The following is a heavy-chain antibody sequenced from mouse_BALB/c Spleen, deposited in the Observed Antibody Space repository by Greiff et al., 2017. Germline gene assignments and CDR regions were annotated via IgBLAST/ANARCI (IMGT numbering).Heavy chain of an antibody. CDR1: GYAFSSYW. Sequence: QVQLKESGAELVRPGSSVKISCKASGYAFSSYWMNWVKQRPGQGLEWIGQIYPGDGDTNYNGKFKGKATLTADKSSSTAYMQLSSLTSEDSAVYFCARSVITTRGLAYWGQGTLVTVSA. D-gene: IGHD2-4*01. V-gene: IGHV1-80*01. J-gene: IGHJ3*01. CDR2: IYPGDGDT. CDR3: ARSVITTRGLAY.